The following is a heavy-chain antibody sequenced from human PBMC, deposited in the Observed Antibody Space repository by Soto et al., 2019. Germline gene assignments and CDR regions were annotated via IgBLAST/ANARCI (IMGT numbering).Heavy chain of an antibody. V-gene: IGHV3-73*01. D-gene: IGHD3-3*01. CDR2: IRSKANSYAT. Sequence: GGSLRLSCAASGFTFSGSAMHWVRQASGKGLEWVGRIRSKANSYATAYAASVKGRFTISRDDSKNTAYLQMNSLKTEDTAVYYCTHIYDFWSGDDQGGFDYWGQGTLVTVSS. CDR3: THIYDFWSGDDQGGFDY. CDR1: GFTFSGSA. J-gene: IGHJ4*02.